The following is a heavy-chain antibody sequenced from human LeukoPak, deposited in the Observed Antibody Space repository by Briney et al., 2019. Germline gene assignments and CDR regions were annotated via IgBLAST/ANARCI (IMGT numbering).Heavy chain of an antibody. V-gene: IGHV4-31*03. Sequence: SETLSLTCTVSGGSISSGGYYWSWIRQHPGKGLEWIGYIYYSGSTYYNPSLKSRVTISVDTSKNQFSLKLSSVTAADTAVYYCARHPTGPRIVGAPFDYWGQGTLVTVSS. D-gene: IGHD1-26*01. CDR3: ARHPTGPRIVGAPFDY. J-gene: IGHJ4*02. CDR1: GGSISSGGYY. CDR2: IYYSGST.